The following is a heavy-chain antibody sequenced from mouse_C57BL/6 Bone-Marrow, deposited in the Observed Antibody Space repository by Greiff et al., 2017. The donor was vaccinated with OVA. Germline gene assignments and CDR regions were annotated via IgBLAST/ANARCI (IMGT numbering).Heavy chain of an antibody. CDR3: ARKDYSNPFAY. V-gene: IGHV5-9*01. CDR2: ISGGGGNT. J-gene: IGHJ3*01. CDR1: GFTFSSYT. Sequence: DVHLVESGGGLVKPGGSLKLSCAASGFTFSSYTMSWVRQTPEKRLEWVATISGGGGNTYYPDSVKGRFTISRDNAKNTLYLQMSSLRSEDTALDYCARKDYSNPFAYWGQGTLVTVSA. D-gene: IGHD2-5*01.